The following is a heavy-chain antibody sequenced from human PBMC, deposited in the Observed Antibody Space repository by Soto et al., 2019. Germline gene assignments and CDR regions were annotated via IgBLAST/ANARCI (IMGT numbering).Heavy chain of an antibody. V-gene: IGHV3-33*01. CDR3: ARDPGITMVRGVTYYYGMAV. D-gene: IGHD3-10*01. J-gene: IGHJ6*01. CDR1: GFTFSSYV. Sequence: QVKLVESGGGVVQPGRSLRLSCAASGFTFSSYVMHWVRQAPGKGLEWVAVIWYDGSNKYYADSVKGRFTISRDNSKTSLYLQINSMRAADTAVYYCARDPGITMVRGVTYYYGMAVWGQGTTVTVSS. CDR2: IWYDGSNK.